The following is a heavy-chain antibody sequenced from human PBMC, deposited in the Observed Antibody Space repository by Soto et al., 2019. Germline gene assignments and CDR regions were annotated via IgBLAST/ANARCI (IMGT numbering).Heavy chain of an antibody. CDR2: IYSGGST. D-gene: IGHD6-19*01. Sequence: GWSLRLSCAASGLTVSINYMTWVRQAPGKGLVWVLVIYSGGSTYYADSVKGRFTISRHNSKNTLYLQMNSLRAEDTTVYYCARAQKRIAVAGTSSPGPVDYWGQGTLVTVSS. J-gene: IGHJ4*02. CDR3: ARAQKRIAVAGTSSPGPVDY. CDR1: GLTVSINY. V-gene: IGHV3-53*04.